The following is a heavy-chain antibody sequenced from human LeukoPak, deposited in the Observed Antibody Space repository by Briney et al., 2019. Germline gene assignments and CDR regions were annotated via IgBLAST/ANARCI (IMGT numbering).Heavy chain of an antibody. CDR2: IYWNDDK. V-gene: IGHV2-5*01. CDR3: AHRSLTGTPDY. Sequence: SGPTLVKPTQTLTLTCTFSGFSLSTSGVGVGWIRQSPGKALEWLALIYWNDDKRYSPSLKSRLTITMDTSKNQVVLTMTNMDPVDTATYYCAHRSLTGTPDYWGQGTLVTVSS. CDR1: GFSLSTSGVG. J-gene: IGHJ4*02. D-gene: IGHD1-1*01.